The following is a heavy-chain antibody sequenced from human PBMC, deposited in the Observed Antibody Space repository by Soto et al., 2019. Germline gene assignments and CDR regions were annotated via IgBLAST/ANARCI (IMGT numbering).Heavy chain of an antibody. CDR3: ARDKGAAAGAYYYYYMDV. J-gene: IGHJ6*03. V-gene: IGHV4-59*01. D-gene: IGHD6-13*01. CDR2: IYYSGST. Sequence: QVQLQESGPGLVKPSETLSLTCTVSGGSISSYYWSWIRQPPGKGLEWIGYIYYSGSTNYNPSLKSRVTISVDTSKNQFSLKLRSVTAADTALYFCARDKGAAAGAYYYYYMDVWGKGTTVTVSS. CDR1: GGSISSYY.